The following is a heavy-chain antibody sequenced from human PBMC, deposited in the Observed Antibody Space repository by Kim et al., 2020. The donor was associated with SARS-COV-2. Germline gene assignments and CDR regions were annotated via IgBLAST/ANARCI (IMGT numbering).Heavy chain of an antibody. Sequence: GGSLRLSCAASGFSFSSYAMSWVRQAPGKGLEWVSAISGSGDNTYYADSVKGRFTISRDNSKNTLYLQMNSLRVEDTAVYYCAKDLWIVVIPAAPEHWGQGTLVTVSS. CDR3: AKDLWIVVIPAAPEH. CDR2: ISGSGDNT. D-gene: IGHD2-2*01. J-gene: IGHJ1*01. CDR1: GFSFSSYA. V-gene: IGHV3-23*01.